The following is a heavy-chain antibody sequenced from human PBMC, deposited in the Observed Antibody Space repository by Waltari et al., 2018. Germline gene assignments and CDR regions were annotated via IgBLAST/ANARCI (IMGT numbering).Heavy chain of an antibody. CDR1: GFPFRSYA. CDR2: ISDRGVST. D-gene: IGHD3-10*01. CDR3: ATVKYGSGSAS. J-gene: IGHJ4*02. Sequence: EVQLLESGGGLVQPGGSLSLSCAASGFPFRSYALTWVRQAPGKGLKWVSSISDRGVSTYYADSVKGRFTISRDNSKNTLFLQMNSLSAADTAVYYCATVKYGSGSASWGQGTLVTVSS. V-gene: IGHV3-23*01.